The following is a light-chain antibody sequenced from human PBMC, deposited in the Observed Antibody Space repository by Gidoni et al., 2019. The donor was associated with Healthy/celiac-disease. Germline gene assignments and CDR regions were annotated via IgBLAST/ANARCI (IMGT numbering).Light chain of an antibody. CDR2: GKN. J-gene: IGLJ1*01. V-gene: IGLV3-19*01. Sequence: SSELTQDPAVSVALGQTVRITCQGDSLRSYYASWYQQKPGQAPVLVIYGKNNRPSGIPDRFSGSSSGNTASLTITGAQAEDVADYYCNSRDSSGNRVFGTGTKVTVL. CDR3: NSRDSSGNRV. CDR1: SLRSYY.